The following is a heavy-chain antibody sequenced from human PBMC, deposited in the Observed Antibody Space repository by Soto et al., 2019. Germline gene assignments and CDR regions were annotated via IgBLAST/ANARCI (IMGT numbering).Heavy chain of an antibody. CDR1: GFTFSSYD. CDR2: ISYDGSNE. CDR3: AKGIGSSWTEYYYGMDV. D-gene: IGHD6-19*01. Sequence: QVQLVESGGGVVQPGRSLRLSCAASGFTFSSYDMHWVRQAPGKGLEWVAVISYDGSNEYYADSVKGRFTISRDNAKNTLYVQMKSLRAEDTAVYHCAKGIGSSWTEYYYGMDVWGQGTTVTVSS. J-gene: IGHJ6*02. V-gene: IGHV3-30*18.